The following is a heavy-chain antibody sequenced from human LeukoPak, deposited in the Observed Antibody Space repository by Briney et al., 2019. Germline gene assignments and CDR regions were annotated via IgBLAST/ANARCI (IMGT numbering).Heavy chain of an antibody. CDR1: GFTFSSYW. J-gene: IGHJ4*02. CDR3: ARDMSGWHLGVYYFDY. V-gene: IGHV3-7*01. CDR2: IKQDGSEK. Sequence: TGGSLRLSCAASGFTFSSYWMSWVRQAPGKGLEWVANIKQDGSEKYYVDSVKGRFTISRDNAKNSLYLQMNSLRAEDTAVYYCARDMSGWHLGVYYFDYWGQGTLVTVSS. D-gene: IGHD6-19*01.